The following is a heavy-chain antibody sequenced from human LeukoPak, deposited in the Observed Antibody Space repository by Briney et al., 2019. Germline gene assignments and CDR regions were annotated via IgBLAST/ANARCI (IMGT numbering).Heavy chain of an antibody. Sequence: ASVKASCKASGYTFTGYYMHWVRQAPGQGLEWMGWISGYNGKTKYAQKFQGRVTMTTDTSTNTAYMELRSLSSDDTAVYYCARSGGPGYSSGWYGELDYWGQGTLVTVSS. V-gene: IGHV1-18*04. D-gene: IGHD6-19*01. J-gene: IGHJ4*02. CDR3: ARSGGPGYSSGWYGELDY. CDR1: GYTFTGYY. CDR2: ISGYNGKT.